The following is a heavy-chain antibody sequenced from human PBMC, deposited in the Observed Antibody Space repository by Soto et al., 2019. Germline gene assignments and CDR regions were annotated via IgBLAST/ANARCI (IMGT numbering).Heavy chain of an antibody. Sequence: EVQLVESGGGLGKRGGSLRLSCAASGFTFSTYTMNWVRQAPGKGLEWVSSISSTSSSIYYADSVKGRFTISRDNAKNSLYLQMSSLRAEDTAVYYCARARGSDYWGQGTLVTVSS. D-gene: IGHD3-10*01. V-gene: IGHV3-21*01. J-gene: IGHJ4*02. CDR3: ARARGSDY. CDR1: GFTFSTYT. CDR2: ISSTSSSI.